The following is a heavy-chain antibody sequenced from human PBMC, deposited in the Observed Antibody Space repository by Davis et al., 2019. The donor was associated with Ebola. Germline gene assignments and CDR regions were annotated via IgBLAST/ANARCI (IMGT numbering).Heavy chain of an antibody. V-gene: IGHV4-39*07. CDR1: GGSISSSSYY. Sequence: MPSETLSLTCTVSGGSISSSSYYWGWIRQPPGKGLEWIGEINHSGSTNYNPSLKSRVTISVDTSKNQFSLKLSSVTAADTAVYYCARWNFYSSSLDYWGQGTLVTVSS. J-gene: IGHJ4*02. D-gene: IGHD6-6*01. CDR3: ARWNFYSSSLDY. CDR2: INHSGST.